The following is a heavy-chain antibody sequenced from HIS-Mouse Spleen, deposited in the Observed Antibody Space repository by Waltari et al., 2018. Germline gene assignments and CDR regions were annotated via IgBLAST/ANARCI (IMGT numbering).Heavy chain of an antibody. J-gene: IGHJ4*02. CDR2: IYSGGST. CDR1: GFTVSSNY. V-gene: IGHV3-53*01. D-gene: IGHD6-19*01. CDR3: ARIAEGYTSGWYAFDY. Sequence: EVQLVESGGGLIQPGGSLRLSCAASGFTVSSNYMSWVRQAPGKGLEWVSVIYSGGSTYYADSVKGRFTISRDNSKNTLYLQMNSLRAEDTAVYYCARIAEGYTSGWYAFDYWGQGTLVTVSS.